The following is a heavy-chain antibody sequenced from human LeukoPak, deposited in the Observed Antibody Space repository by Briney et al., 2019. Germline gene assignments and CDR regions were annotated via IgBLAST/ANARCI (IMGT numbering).Heavy chain of an antibody. CDR1: GGSISSYY. CDR3: AREDTAMVVLID. CDR2: IYTSGST. J-gene: IGHJ4*02. Sequence: PSQTLSLTCTVSGGSISSYYWSWIRQPAGKGLEWIGRIYTSGSTNYNPSLKSRVTISVDKSKNQFSLKLSSVTAADTAVYYCAREDTAMVVLIDWGQGTLVTVSS. D-gene: IGHD5-18*01. V-gene: IGHV4-4*07.